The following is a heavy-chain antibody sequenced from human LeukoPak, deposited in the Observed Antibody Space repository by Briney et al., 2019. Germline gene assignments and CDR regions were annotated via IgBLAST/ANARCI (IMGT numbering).Heavy chain of an antibody. CDR2: IYHSGNT. D-gene: IGHD3-16*01. J-gene: IGHJ2*01. CDR3: ARYVAANWNFDL. Sequence: SETLSLTCTVSGSSISSGYYWGWIRQPPGKGLEWIGSIYHSGNTYYNPSLKSRVTISVDTSKNQFSLKLSSVTAADTAVYYCARYVAANWNFDLWGRGTLVTVSS. CDR1: GSSISSGYY. V-gene: IGHV4-38-2*02.